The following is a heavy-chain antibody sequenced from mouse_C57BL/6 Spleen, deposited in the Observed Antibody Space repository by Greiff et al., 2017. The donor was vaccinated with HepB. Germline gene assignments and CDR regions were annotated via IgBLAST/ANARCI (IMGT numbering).Heavy chain of an antibody. CDR3: ARDWGYYAMDY. Sequence: EVKLQESGGGLVKPGGSLKLSCAASGFTFSDYGMHWVRQAPEKGLEWVAYISSGSSTIYYADTVKGRFTISRDNAKNTLFLQMTSLRSEDTAMYYCARDWGYYAMDYWGQGTSVTVSS. CDR1: GFTFSDYG. D-gene: IGHD4-1*01. J-gene: IGHJ4*01. V-gene: IGHV5-17*01. CDR2: ISSGSSTI.